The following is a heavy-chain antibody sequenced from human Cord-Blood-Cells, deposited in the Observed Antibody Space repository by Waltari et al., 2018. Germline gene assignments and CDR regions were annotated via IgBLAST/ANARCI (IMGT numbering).Heavy chain of an antibody. CDR2: SNNSGST. D-gene: IGHD3-10*01. CDR1: GGSFSGYY. Sequence: QVQLQQWGAGLLKPSETLSLTCAVYGGSFSGYYWSWIRQPPGKGLEWIGESNNSGSTNYNPSLTGRATRSVATSKNQVSLKRGSVTAADTAVYYCARRKTMVRGVIIFLFDYWGQGTLVTVSS. CDR3: ARRKTMVRGVIIFLFDY. V-gene: IGHV4-34*01. J-gene: IGHJ4*01.